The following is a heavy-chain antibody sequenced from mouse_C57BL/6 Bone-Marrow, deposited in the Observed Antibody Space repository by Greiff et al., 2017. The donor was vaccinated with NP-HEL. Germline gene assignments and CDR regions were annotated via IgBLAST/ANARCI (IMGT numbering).Heavy chain of an antibody. CDR2: IDPSDSYT. D-gene: IGHD1-1*01. Sequence: QVQLQQPGAELVKPGASVKLSCKASGYTFTSYWMQWVKQRPGQGLEWIGEIDPSDSYTKYTQKFKGKAKLTVATSSSTAYMQLSILTSEDSAGYYCNYYGSSSRFDYWGQGTTLTVSS. CDR3: NYYGSSSRFDY. J-gene: IGHJ2*01. V-gene: IGHV1-50*01. CDR1: GYTFTSYW.